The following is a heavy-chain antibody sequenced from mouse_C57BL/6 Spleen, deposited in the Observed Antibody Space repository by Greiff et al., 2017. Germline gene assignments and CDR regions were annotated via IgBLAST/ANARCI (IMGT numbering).Heavy chain of an antibody. D-gene: IGHD1-1*01. CDR1: GFTFSDAW. Sequence: EVKLQESGGGLVQPGGSMKLSCAASGFTFSDAWMDWVRQSPEKGLEWVAEIRNKANNHATYYAESVKGRFTISRDDSKSSVYLQMNSLRAEDTGIYYCTKSLYYYGSSSFDYWGQGTTLTVSS. CDR3: TKSLYYYGSSSFDY. V-gene: IGHV6-6*01. CDR2: IRNKANNHAT. J-gene: IGHJ2*01.